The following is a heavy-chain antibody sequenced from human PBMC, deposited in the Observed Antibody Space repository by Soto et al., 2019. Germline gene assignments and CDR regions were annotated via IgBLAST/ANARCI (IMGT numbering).Heavy chain of an antibody. CDR2: ISFDGSYN. CDR1: GFTFRSHG. CDR3: AWATEKYFDY. D-gene: IGHD4-4*01. Sequence: QVQLVESGGGVVQPGRSLRLSCAASGFTFRSHGMHWVRQAPGKGLEWVAVISFDGSYNNFIDSVKGRFTISRDDSKNTLYLQMNSLRAEDTALYYCAWATEKYFDYWGQGTLVTVSS. J-gene: IGHJ4*02. V-gene: IGHV3-30*03.